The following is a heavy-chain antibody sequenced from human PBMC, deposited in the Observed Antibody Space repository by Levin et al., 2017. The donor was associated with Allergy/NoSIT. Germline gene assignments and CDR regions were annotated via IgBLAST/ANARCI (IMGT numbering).Heavy chain of an antibody. Sequence: PSETLSLTCTVSGGSISSYYWTWIRQPAGKGLEWIGRIFTSGSTNYNPSLKSRVTMSVDTSEKQFSLRLSSVTAADTAVYYCARSYGDYEGASDIWGPGTLVTVSS. CDR3: ARSYGDYEGASDI. D-gene: IGHD4-17*01. J-gene: IGHJ3*02. CDR1: GGSISSYY. CDR2: IFTSGST. V-gene: IGHV4-4*07.